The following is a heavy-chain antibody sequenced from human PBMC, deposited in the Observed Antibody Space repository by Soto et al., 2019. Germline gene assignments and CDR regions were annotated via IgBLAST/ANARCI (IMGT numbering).Heavy chain of an antibody. V-gene: IGHV4-59*01. CDR1: GGSISSYY. Sequence: PSETLSLTCTVSGGSISSYYWSCIRQPPGKGLEWIGYIYYSGSTNYNPSLKSRVTISVDTSKNQFSLKLSSVTAADTAVYYCASDRRYSYGYEYSGQGTMVTLSS. J-gene: IGHJ4*02. CDR2: IYYSGST. D-gene: IGHD5-18*01. CDR3: ASDRRYSYGYEY.